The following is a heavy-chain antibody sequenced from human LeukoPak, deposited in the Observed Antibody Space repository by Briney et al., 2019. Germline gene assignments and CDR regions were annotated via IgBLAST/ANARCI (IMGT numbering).Heavy chain of an antibody. Sequence: PGGSLRLSCAASGFTFSSYAMSWVRQAPGKGLEWVSAISGSGGSTYYADSVKGRFTISRDNSKNTLYLQMNSLRAEDTAVYYCAKDRSSWYVGYYFDYWGQGTLVTVSS. J-gene: IGHJ4*02. D-gene: IGHD6-13*01. CDR1: GFTFSSYA. CDR2: ISGSGGST. CDR3: AKDRSSWYVGYYFDY. V-gene: IGHV3-23*01.